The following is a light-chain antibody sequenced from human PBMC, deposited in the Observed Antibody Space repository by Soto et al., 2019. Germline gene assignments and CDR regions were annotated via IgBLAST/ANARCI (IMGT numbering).Light chain of an antibody. CDR3: QQRSNWPIT. V-gene: IGKV3-11*01. CDR2: DAS. CDR1: QSVSSY. Sequence: EIVMTQSPATLSVSPGERATLSCRASQSVSSYLAWYQQKPGQAPRLLIYDASNRATGIPARFSGSGSGTDFTLTISSLEPEDFAVYYCQQRSNWPITFGQGTRLAIK. J-gene: IGKJ5*01.